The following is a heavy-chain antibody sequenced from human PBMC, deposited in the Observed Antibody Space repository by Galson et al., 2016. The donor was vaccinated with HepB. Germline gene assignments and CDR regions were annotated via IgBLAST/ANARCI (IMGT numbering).Heavy chain of an antibody. CDR1: GHSLTDLT. Sequence: SVKVSCKVSGHSLTDLTIHWVRQAPGEGLEWMGGLDPQDGQIEYAQKFQDRLTMTEDTSTGTAYMELSSLTSEDTAIYFCATDLSGTFRRYNWFDPWGQGTLVTVSS. J-gene: IGHJ5*02. CDR2: LDPQDGQI. D-gene: IGHD1-26*01. CDR3: ATDLSGTFRRYNWFDP. V-gene: IGHV1-24*01.